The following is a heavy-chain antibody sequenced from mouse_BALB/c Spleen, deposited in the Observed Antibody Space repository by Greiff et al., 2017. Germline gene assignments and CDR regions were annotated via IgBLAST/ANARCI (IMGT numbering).Heavy chain of an antibody. Sequence: EVKLMESGGGLVQPGGSLKLSCAASGFTFSSYTMSWVRQTPEKRLEWVAYISNGGGSTYYPDTVKGRFTISRDNAKNTLYLQMSSLKSEDTAMYYCARFYYGSYWYFDVWGAGTTVTVSS. CDR3: ARFYYGSYWYFDV. V-gene: IGHV5-12-2*01. CDR1: GFTFSSYT. J-gene: IGHJ1*01. D-gene: IGHD2-2*01. CDR2: ISNGGGST.